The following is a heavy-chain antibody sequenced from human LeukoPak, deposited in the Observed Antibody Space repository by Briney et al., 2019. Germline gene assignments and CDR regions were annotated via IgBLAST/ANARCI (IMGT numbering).Heavy chain of an antibody. CDR1: GGSISSGGYS. J-gene: IGHJ6*02. Sequence: PSETLSLTCAASGGSISSGGYSWSWIRQPPGKGLEWIGEINHSGSTNYNPSLKSRVTISVDTSKNQFSLKLSSVTAADTAVYYCARGPDYIAARRTSYYYYGMDVWGQGTTVTVSS. CDR2: INHSGST. CDR3: ARGPDYIAARRTSYYYYGMDV. V-gene: IGHV4-34*01. D-gene: IGHD6-6*01.